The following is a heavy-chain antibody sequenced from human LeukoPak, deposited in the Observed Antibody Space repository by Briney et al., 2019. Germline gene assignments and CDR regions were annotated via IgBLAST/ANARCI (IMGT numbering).Heavy chain of an antibody. CDR2: IYPGDSDT. CDR1: GYSFTSYW. D-gene: IGHD1-26*01. CDR3: ARQSIVGATPFDY. J-gene: IGHJ4*02. Sequence: GESLKISCKGSGYSFTSYWIGWVRQMPGKDLEWMGIIYPGDSDTRYSPSFQGQVTISADKSISTAYLQWSSPKASDTAMYYCARQSIVGATPFDYWGQGTLVTVSS. V-gene: IGHV5-51*01.